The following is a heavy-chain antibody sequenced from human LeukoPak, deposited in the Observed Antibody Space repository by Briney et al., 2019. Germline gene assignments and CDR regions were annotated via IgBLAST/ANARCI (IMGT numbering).Heavy chain of an antibody. J-gene: IGHJ5*02. CDR2: IYPGDSDT. CDR1: GYSFADYW. V-gene: IGHV5-51*01. CDR3: ARRYYDILTGYPSNWFDP. Sequence: GESLKISCQGSGYSFADYWIGWVRQMPGKGLEWMGIIYPGDSDTRYSPSFQGQVTISADKSISTAYLQWSSLKASDTAMYYCARRYYDILTGYPSNWFDPWGQGTLVTVSS. D-gene: IGHD3-9*01.